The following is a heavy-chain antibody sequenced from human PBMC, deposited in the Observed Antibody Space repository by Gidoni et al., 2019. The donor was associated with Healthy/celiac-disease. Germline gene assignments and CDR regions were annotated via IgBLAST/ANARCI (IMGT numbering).Heavy chain of an antibody. CDR2: ISYDGGNK. D-gene: IGHD3-10*01. J-gene: IGHJ4*02. Sequence: QVQLVESGGGVVQPGRSLRLSCAASGFTFSSYGMHWLRQAPGKGLGWVAVISYDGGNKYYADSVKGRFTISRDNSKNTLYLQMNSLRAEDTAVYYCAKDLVRVKMVRGVIITSPFDYWGQGTLVTVSS. CDR1: GFTFSSYG. V-gene: IGHV3-30*18. CDR3: AKDLVRVKMVRGVIITSPFDY.